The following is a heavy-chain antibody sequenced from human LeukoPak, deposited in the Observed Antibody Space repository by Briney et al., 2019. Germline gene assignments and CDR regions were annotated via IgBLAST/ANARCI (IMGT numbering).Heavy chain of an antibody. CDR2: IYYSGST. CDR1: GGSISSSSYY. V-gene: IGHV4-39*01. J-gene: IGHJ4*02. D-gene: IGHD1-14*01. Sequence: SETLSLTCTVSGGSISSSSYYWGWIRQPPGKGLEWIGSIYYSGSTYYNPSLKSRVTISVDTSKNQFSLKLSSVTAADTAVCYCARHLLAEPPLIDYWGQGTLVTVSS. CDR3: ARHLLAEPPLIDY.